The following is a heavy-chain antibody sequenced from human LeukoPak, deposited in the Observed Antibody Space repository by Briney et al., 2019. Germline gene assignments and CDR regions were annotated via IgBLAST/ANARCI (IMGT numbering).Heavy chain of an antibody. Sequence: ASVKVSCKASGYTFTGYYMHWVRQAPGQGLEWMGWINPNSGGTNYAQKFQGRVTMTRDTSISTAYMELSRLRSDDTAVYYCASDLGYCSSTSCSFDYWGQGTLVTVSS. CDR2: INPNSGGT. CDR1: GYTFTGYY. V-gene: IGHV1-2*02. D-gene: IGHD2-2*01. CDR3: ASDLGYCSSTSCSFDY. J-gene: IGHJ4*02.